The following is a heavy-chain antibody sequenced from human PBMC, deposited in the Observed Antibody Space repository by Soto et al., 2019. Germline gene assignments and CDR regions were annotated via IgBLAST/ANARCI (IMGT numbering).Heavy chain of an antibody. J-gene: IGHJ4*02. Sequence: GGALRLSCAAPGFTLDGYSMPLVRPAPGKGLEWVSGISWNSGIIDYADSVKGRFTISRDNAKNSLYLQMNSLRAEDTALYYCAKGYSYGVLEPLGYWGQGTLVTVSS. CDR2: ISWNSGII. CDR1: GFTLDGYS. V-gene: IGHV3-9*01. CDR3: AKGYSYGVLEPLGY. D-gene: IGHD5-18*01.